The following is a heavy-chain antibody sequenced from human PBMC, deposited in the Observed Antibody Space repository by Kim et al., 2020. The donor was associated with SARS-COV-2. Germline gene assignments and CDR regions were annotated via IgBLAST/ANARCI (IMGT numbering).Heavy chain of an antibody. CDR3: ARGNYERCGFHAFDY. CDR1: GAYFSGYS. V-gene: IGHV4-34*01. J-gene: IGHJ4*02. CDR2: VKYTGST. D-gene: IGHD3-22*01. Sequence: SETLSLTCVAYGAYFSGYSWNWIRQPPGKGLEWIGLVKYTGSTTYNSSLNSRFSIAVDTAKNQFSLKLTSVTAADTAVYYCARGNYERCGFHAFDYWGQGTLVTYSP.